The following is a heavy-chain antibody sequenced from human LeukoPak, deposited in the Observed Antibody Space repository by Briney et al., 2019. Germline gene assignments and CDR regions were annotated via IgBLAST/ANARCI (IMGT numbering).Heavy chain of an antibody. CDR1: GFTFRNYW. Sequence: GGSLRLSCAASGFTFRNYWMHWVRQAPGKGLVWVSCVSSDGSSTNYADSVKGRFTISRDNAKNTLYLQMNSLRAEDTAVYYCARSFDSWGQGTLVTVSS. J-gene: IGHJ4*02. V-gene: IGHV3-74*01. CDR2: VSSDGSST. CDR3: ARSFDS.